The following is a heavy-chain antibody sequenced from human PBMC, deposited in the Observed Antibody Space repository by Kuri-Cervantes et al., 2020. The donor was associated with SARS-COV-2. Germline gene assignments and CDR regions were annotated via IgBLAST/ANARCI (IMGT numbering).Heavy chain of an antibody. D-gene: IGHD3-22*01. V-gene: IGHV3-23*01. CDR1: GFIFSSYG. Sequence: GGSLRLSGAASGFIFSSYGMNWVRQAPGKGLEWVSTISESGGVTYYADSVMGRFTISRDDSKNTLYLQMNSLRDEDTAVYYCASDTSSWSSDYYDMDVWGQGTTVTVSS. CDR2: ISESGGVT. J-gene: IGHJ6*02. CDR3: ASDTSSWSSDYYDMDV.